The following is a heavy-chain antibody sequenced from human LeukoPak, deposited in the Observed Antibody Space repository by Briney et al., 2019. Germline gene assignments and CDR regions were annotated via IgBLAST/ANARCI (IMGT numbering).Heavy chain of an antibody. J-gene: IGHJ4*02. CDR2: ISTYNGNT. CDR3: ARVYNYYDTSGYYLGNYFDY. D-gene: IGHD3-22*01. Sequence: GASVKVSCKASGYTFTSYGITWVRQAPGQGLEWMGWISTYNGNTNNAQKLQGRVTVTTDTSTSTAYMELRSLRSDDTAVYYCARVYNYYDTSGYYLGNYFDYWGRGTLVTVSS. V-gene: IGHV1-18*01. CDR1: GYTFTSYG.